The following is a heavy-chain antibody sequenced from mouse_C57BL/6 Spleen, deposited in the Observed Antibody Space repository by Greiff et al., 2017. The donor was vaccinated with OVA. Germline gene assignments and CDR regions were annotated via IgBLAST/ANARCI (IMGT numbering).Heavy chain of an antibody. CDR1: GYTFTSYW. Sequence: QVQLQQPGAELVKPGASVKLSCKASGYTFTSYWMHWVKQRPGQGLEWIGMIHPNSGSTNYNEKFKSKATLTVDKSSSTAYMQLSSLTSEDSAVYYCARSYDYDVWFAYWGQGTLVTVSA. D-gene: IGHD2-4*01. CDR2: IHPNSGST. V-gene: IGHV1-64*01. CDR3: ARSYDYDVWFAY. J-gene: IGHJ3*01.